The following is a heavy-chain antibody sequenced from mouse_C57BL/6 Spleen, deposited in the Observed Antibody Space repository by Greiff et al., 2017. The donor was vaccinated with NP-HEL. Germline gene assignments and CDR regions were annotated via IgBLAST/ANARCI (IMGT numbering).Heavy chain of an antibody. D-gene: IGHD4-1*01. J-gene: IGHJ2*01. V-gene: IGHV1-19*01. Sequence: EVQVVESGPVLVKPGASVKMSCKASGYTFTDYYMNWVKQSHGKSLEWIGVINPYNGGTSYNQKFKGKATLTVDKSSSTAYMELNSLTSEDSAVYYCARSPELAYYFDYWGQGTTLTVSS. CDR3: ARSPELAYYFDY. CDR2: INPYNGGT. CDR1: GYTFTDYY.